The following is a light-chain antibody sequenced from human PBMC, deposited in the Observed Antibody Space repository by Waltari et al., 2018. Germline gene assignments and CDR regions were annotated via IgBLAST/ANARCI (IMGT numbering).Light chain of an antibody. CDR2: EVQ. CDR1: SSDVGGYHF. J-gene: IGLJ1*01. V-gene: IGLV2-14*01. Sequence: QSALTQPASVSGSPGQSITISCTGTSSDVGGYHFFSWYQHHPGNVPKLIISEVQNRPSGVSHRFSGSKSGNTASLSISGLQTEDEADYYCSSYTSSTTLVFGTGTKVTVL. CDR3: SSYTSSTTLV.